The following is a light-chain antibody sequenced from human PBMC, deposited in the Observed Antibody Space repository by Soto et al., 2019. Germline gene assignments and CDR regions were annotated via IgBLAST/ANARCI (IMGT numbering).Light chain of an antibody. V-gene: IGKV2-24*01. CDR1: QSLLHSDGNTY. CDR2: KVS. Sequence: DIVMTQTPLSSPVTLGQPASISCKSSQSLLHSDGNTYLNWLQQRPGQPPRLLIDKVSNRFSGVPDRFSGSGAWTDFTLKISRVEAEDVGIYYCMQATQFRPYTFGQGTKLEIK. J-gene: IGKJ2*01. CDR3: MQATQFRPYT.